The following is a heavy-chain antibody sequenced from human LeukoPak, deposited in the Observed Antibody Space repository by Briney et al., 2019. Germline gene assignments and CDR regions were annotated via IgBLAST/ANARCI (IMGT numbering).Heavy chain of an antibody. CDR2: IKQDGSEK. CDR3: ARVGSGFDY. CDR1: EFTFSSYW. J-gene: IGHJ4*02. Sequence: GGSLRLSCGVSEFTFSSYWMSWVRQAPGKGLEWVANIKQDGSEKYYVDSVKGRFTISRDNAKNSLYLQMNSLRAEDTAVYYCARVGSGFDYWGQGTLVTVSS. V-gene: IGHV3-7*01. D-gene: IGHD6-19*01.